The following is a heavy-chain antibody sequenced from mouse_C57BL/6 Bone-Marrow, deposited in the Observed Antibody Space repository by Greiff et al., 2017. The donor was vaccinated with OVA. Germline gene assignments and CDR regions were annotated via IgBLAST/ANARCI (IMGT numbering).Heavy chain of an antibody. D-gene: IGHD1-1*01. V-gene: IGHV1-64*01. CDR3: ARESDYGSSYRYFDY. Sequence: QVQLQQSGAELVKPGASVKLSCKASGYTFTSYWMHWVKQRPGQGLEWIGMIHPNSGSTNYNEKFKSKATLTVDKSSSTAYMQLSSLTSEDSAVYYCARESDYGSSYRYFDYWGQGTTLTVSS. J-gene: IGHJ2*01. CDR2: IHPNSGST. CDR1: GYTFTSYW.